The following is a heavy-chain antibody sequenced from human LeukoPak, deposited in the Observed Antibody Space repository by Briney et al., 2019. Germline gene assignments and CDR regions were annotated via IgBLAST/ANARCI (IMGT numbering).Heavy chain of an antibody. CDR3: ARALRGFGMDV. Sequence: GGSLRLSCAASGFTFSSYSMNWVRQAPGKGLEWVSFISSSGSYIYYADSVKGRFTISRDNAKNSLYLQMNSLRAEDTAVYYCARALRGFGMDVWGQGTTVTVSS. V-gene: IGHV3-21*01. CDR2: ISSSGSYI. CDR1: GFTFSSYS. J-gene: IGHJ6*02.